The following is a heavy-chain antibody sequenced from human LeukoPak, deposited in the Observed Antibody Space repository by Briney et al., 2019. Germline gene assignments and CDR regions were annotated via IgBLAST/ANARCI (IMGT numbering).Heavy chain of an antibody. CDR1: GGSISSYY. Sequence: PSETLSLTCTVSGGSISSYYWSWIRQPPGKGLEWMGYIYYSGSTNYNPSLKSRVTMSVDTSKNQFSLKLSSVTAADTAVYYCARDTTVVTWDYYYYMDVWGKGTTVTVSS. J-gene: IGHJ6*03. CDR3: ARDTTVVTWDYYYYMDV. CDR2: IYYSGST. D-gene: IGHD4-23*01. V-gene: IGHV4-59*12.